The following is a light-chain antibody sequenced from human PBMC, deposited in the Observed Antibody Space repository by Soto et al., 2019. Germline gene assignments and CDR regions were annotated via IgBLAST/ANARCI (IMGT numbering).Light chain of an antibody. J-gene: IGLJ2*01. CDR2: EVS. CDR3: SSYTSSSTVV. CDR1: SSDVGGYNY. Sequence: QSALTQPASVSGSPGQSITISCTGTSSDVGGYNYVSWYQQNPGKAPKLLIYEVSNRPSGVSNRFSGSKSGNTASLTISGLQTEDEADYYCSSYTSSSTVVFGGGTKLTV. V-gene: IGLV2-14*01.